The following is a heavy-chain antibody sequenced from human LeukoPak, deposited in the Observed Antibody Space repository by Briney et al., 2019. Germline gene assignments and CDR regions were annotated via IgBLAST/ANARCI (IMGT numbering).Heavy chain of an antibody. CDR3: ARGRTSLGW. D-gene: IGHD6-19*01. V-gene: IGHV3-11*01. CDR2: IRSSDSGT. J-gene: IGHJ4*02. CDR1: GFTFTDYY. Sequence: PGGSLRLSCAASGFTFTDYYMTWIRQAPGKGLEWIADIRSSDSGTNYADFVKGRFTISRDNAKNSLYLQMNSLRAEDTAVYYCARGRTSLGWWGQGTLVTVSS.